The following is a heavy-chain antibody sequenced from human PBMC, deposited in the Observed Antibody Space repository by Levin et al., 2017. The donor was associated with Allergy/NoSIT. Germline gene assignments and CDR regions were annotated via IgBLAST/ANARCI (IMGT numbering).Heavy chain of an antibody. Sequence: TGGSLRLSCAASGFTFDDYAMHWVRQAPGKGLGWVSGISWNSGSIGYADSVKGRFTISRDNAKNSLYLQMNSLRTEDTALYYCARDNIGLPDAFDIWGQGTMVIVSS. D-gene: IGHD3-10*01. J-gene: IGHJ3*02. CDR2: ISWNSGSI. CDR1: GFTFDDYA. CDR3: ARDNIGLPDAFDI. V-gene: IGHV3-9*01.